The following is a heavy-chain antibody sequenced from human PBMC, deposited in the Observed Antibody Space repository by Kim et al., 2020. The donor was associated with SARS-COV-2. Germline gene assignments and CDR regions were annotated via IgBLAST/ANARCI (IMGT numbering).Heavy chain of an antibody. Sequence: GESLKISCKGSGYSFTSYWIGWVRQMPGKGLEWMGIIYPGYSDTRYSPSFQGQVTISADKSISTAYLQWSSLKASDTAMYYCARHITIFGVGPNAFDIWGQGTMVTVSS. CDR3: ARHITIFGVGPNAFDI. CDR1: GYSFTSYW. J-gene: IGHJ3*02. D-gene: IGHD3-3*01. CDR2: IYPGYSDT. V-gene: IGHV5-51*01.